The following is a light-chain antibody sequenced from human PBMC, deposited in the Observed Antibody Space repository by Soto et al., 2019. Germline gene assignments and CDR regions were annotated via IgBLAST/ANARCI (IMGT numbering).Light chain of an antibody. Sequence: QSALTQPPSASGSPGQSVTISCTGTRSDIGYYNYVSWYQQHPGKAPKLIIYEVVKRPSGVPDRFSGSKSGNTASLTVYGLQAEDEADYYCSSYAGSNNLGVFGTGTKLTVL. CDR1: RSDIGYYNY. CDR2: EVV. J-gene: IGLJ1*01. CDR3: SSYAGSNNLGV. V-gene: IGLV2-8*01.